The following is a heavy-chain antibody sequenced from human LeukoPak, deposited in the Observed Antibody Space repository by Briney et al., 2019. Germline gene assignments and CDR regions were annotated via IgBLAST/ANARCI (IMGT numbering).Heavy chain of an antibody. CDR3: AKAYGSGIYPFNS. Sequence: GGSLTLSCAASGFTFSSYGMYWVRQAPGKGLEWVAFIRYDGNDKYYADSVKGRFTISRDNSKNTLYLQMNSLRAEDTAVYYCAKAYGSGIYPFNSWGQGTLVTVSS. J-gene: IGHJ4*02. CDR1: GFTFSSYG. V-gene: IGHV3-30*02. D-gene: IGHD3-10*01. CDR2: IRYDGNDK.